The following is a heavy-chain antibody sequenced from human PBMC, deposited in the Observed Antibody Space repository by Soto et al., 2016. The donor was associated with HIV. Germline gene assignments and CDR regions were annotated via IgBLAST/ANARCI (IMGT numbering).Heavy chain of an antibody. CDR1: GFTFRNAW. J-gene: IGHJ5*02. D-gene: IGHD3-16*01. CDR2: IKSETDGGTI. V-gene: IGHV3-15*01. Sequence: EVQLEESGGGLVKPGGSLRLSCAVSGFTFRNAWMSWVRQAPGKGLEWVGRIKSETDGGTIDYAAPVKGRFTISRDDSKNTLYLQMNSLKTEDTAVYYCTSHLYPTWGQGMLVTVSS. CDR3: TSHLYPT.